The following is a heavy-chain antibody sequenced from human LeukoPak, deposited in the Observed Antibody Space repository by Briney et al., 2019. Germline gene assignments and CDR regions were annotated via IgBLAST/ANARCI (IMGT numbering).Heavy chain of an antibody. J-gene: IGHJ6*02. Sequence: GGSLRLSCLASGFTFSGYSMNWVRQAPGKGLEWVSYISISSTTINYADSVKGRFTISRENAKNSLYLQMNSLRAGDTAVYYCARGCSSTSCYPHYYYYGMDVWGQGTTVTVSS. CDR2: ISISSTTI. CDR1: GFTFSGYS. D-gene: IGHD2-2*01. CDR3: ARGCSSTSCYPHYYYYGMDV. V-gene: IGHV3-48*01.